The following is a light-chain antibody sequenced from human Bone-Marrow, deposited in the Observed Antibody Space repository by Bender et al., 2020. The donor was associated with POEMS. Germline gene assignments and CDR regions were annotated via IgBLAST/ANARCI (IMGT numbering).Light chain of an antibody. CDR2: SSH. V-gene: IGLV1-44*01. J-gene: IGLJ3*02. CDR1: SSNIGAHA. CDR3: AVWDDSLNGWV. Sequence: SALTQPPSASGSPGQSVTISCSGGSSNIGAHAVNWYQHLPGTAPKLLIYSSHRRPSEVPDRFSGSRSGTSASLAISGLQSEDEADYYCAVWDDSLNGWVFGGGTKLTVL.